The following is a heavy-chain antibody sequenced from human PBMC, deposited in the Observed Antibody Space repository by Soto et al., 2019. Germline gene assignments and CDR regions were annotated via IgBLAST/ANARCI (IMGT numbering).Heavy chain of an antibody. CDR1: GYTFTSYY. CDR2: INPSGGST. D-gene: IGHD2-8*01. J-gene: IGHJ4*02. CDR3: ARPPYHGCSNAVCYPLDY. Sequence: QVQLVQSGAEVKKPGASVKVSCKASGYTFTSYYMHWVRQAPGQGLEWMGIINPSGGSTNYAQKVQGRIAMTRNTSKSTVYMELNSLRAEDTAVYYCARPPYHGCSNAVCYPLDYWGQGTLVPVSS. V-gene: IGHV1-46*01.